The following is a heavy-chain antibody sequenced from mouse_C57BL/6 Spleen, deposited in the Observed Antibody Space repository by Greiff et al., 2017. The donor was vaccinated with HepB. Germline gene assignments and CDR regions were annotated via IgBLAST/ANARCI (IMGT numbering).Heavy chain of an antibody. Sequence: EVQLQQSGPVLVKPGASVNMSCKASGYTFTDYYMSWVKQSHGKGLEWIGVINPYNGGTSYNKKVNGKVTLTVDKSTSTAYMELNSLTSEASAVYYCARNYYSRSYFDYWGQGTTLTVSS. CDR2: INPYNGGT. CDR1: GYTFTDYY. CDR3: ARNYYSRSYFDY. V-gene: IGHV1-19*01. J-gene: IGHJ2*01. D-gene: IGHD1-1*01.